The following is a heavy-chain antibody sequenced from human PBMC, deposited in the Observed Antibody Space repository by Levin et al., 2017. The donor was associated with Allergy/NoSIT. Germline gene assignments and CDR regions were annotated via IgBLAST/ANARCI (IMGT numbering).Heavy chain of an antibody. Sequence: ASVKVSCKASGYTFTSYGISWVRQAPGQGLEWMGWISVYNGNTNYAQKLQGRVTITTDTSTSTAYMELRSLRSDDTAVYYCARDRIAVTNWFDPWGQGTLVTVSS. J-gene: IGHJ5*02. CDR3: ARDRIAVTNWFDP. CDR2: ISVYNGNT. D-gene: IGHD6-19*01. CDR1: GYTFTSYG. V-gene: IGHV1-18*01.